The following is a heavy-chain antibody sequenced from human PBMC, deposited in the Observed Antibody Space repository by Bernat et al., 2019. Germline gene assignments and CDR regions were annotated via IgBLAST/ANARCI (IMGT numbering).Heavy chain of an antibody. CDR3: AGYGGYSV. D-gene: IGHD2-21*02. J-gene: IGHJ4*02. CDR2: LYGVGTT. Sequence: VQLVESGGGLVQPGGSLRLSCAASGFTVSNNHLSWVRQAPGKGLECVSVLYGVGTTYSTDSVKGRFSISRDTSKNTVYLQMNSLRVEDTDMYYCAGYGGYSVWGQGTLVTVSS. CDR1: GFTVSNNH. V-gene: IGHV3-66*01.